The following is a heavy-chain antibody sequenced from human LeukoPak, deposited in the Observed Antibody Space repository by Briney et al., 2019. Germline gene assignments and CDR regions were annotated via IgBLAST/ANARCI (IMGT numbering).Heavy chain of an antibody. J-gene: IGHJ4*02. Sequence: SETLSLTCTVPGGSISSYYWSWIRQPPGKGLEWIGYIYYSGSTSYNPSLKSRVTISVDTSKSQFSLKLSSVTAADTAVYYCAREWDYWGQGTLVTVSS. CDR2: IYYSGST. CDR3: AREWDY. V-gene: IGHV4-59*01. CDR1: GGSISSYY.